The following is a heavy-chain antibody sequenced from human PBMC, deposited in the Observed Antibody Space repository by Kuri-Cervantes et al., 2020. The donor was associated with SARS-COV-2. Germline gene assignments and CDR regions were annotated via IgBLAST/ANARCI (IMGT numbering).Heavy chain of an antibody. CDR3: ARGFAIAAASTDDAFVI. V-gene: IGHV3-7*01. D-gene: IGHD6-13*01. Sequence: GGSLRLSCAASGFTFSSYWMSWVRQAPGKGLEWVANIKQDGSEKYYVDSVKGRFTISRDNAKNSLYLQMNSLRAEDTAVYYCARGFAIAAASTDDAFVIWGQGTMVTVSS. CDR1: GFTFSSYW. J-gene: IGHJ3*02. CDR2: IKQDGSEK.